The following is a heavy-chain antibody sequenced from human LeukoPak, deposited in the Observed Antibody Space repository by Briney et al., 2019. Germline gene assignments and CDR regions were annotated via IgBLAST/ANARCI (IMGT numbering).Heavy chain of an antibody. CDR2: IRYDGSNK. CDR3: AKVLYCTNGVCSILDY. D-gene: IGHD2-8*01. V-gene: IGHV3-30*02. CDR1: GFTFSSYG. J-gene: IGHJ4*02. Sequence: GGSLRLSCAASGFTFSSYGMHWVRQAPGKGLEWVAFIRYDGSNKYYADSVKGRFTISRDNSKNTLYLQMNSLRAEDTAVYYCAKVLYCTNGVCSILDYWGQGTLVTVSS.